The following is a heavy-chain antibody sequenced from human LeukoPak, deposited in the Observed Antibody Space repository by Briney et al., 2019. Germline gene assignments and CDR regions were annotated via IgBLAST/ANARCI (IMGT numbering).Heavy chain of an antibody. J-gene: IGHJ4*02. CDR3: AKDSYESNWGSPGPFDY. V-gene: IGHV3-43*01. CDR2: ISWDGGST. Sequence: PGGSLRLSCAASGFTFDDYTMHWVRQAPGKGLEWVSLISWDGGSTYYADSVKGRFTISRDNSKNSLYLQMNSLRTEDTALYYCAKDSYESNWGSPGPFDYWGQGTLVTVSS. CDR1: GFTFDDYT. D-gene: IGHD7-27*01.